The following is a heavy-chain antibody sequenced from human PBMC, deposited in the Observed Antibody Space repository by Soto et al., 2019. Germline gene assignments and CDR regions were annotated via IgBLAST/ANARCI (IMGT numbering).Heavy chain of an antibody. CDR3: VREGRRIFGVVIIGRDAFDI. Sequence: SEPLSLTCTVSGGSISSGDYYWSWIRQPPGKGLEWIGYIYYSGSTYYNPSLKSRVTISVDTSKNQFSLKLSSVTAADTAVYYCVREGRRIFGVVIIGRDAFDIWGQGTMVTVSS. CDR2: IYYSGST. CDR1: GGSISSGDYY. D-gene: IGHD3-3*01. J-gene: IGHJ3*02. V-gene: IGHV4-30-4*01.